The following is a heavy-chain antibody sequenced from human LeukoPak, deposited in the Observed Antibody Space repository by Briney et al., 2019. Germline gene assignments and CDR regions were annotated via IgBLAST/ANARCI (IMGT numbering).Heavy chain of an antibody. D-gene: IGHD3-3*01. CDR1: GFTFSSYA. Sequence: GGSLRLSCAASGFTFSSYAMHWVRQAPGKGLEWVAVISYDGSNKYYADSVKGLFTISRDNSKNTLYLQMNSLRAEDTAVYYCAKDQSDFWSGYYYFDYWGQGTLVTVSS. CDR3: AKDQSDFWSGYYYFDY. CDR2: ISYDGSNK. V-gene: IGHV3-30-3*01. J-gene: IGHJ4*02.